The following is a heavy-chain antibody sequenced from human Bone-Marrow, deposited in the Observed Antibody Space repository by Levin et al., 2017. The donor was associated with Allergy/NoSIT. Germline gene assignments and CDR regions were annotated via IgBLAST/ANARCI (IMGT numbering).Heavy chain of an antibody. J-gene: IGHJ4*02. CDR1: GYTFTGYY. Sequence: ASVKVSCKASGYTFTGYYMHWVRQAPGQGLEWMGWINPNSGGTNYAQKFQGRVTMTRDTSISTAYMELSRLRSDDTAVYYCARDAPIVVVPAAPRRSASYFDYWGQGTLVTVSS. CDR2: INPNSGGT. D-gene: IGHD2-2*01. V-gene: IGHV1-2*02. CDR3: ARDAPIVVVPAAPRRSASYFDY.